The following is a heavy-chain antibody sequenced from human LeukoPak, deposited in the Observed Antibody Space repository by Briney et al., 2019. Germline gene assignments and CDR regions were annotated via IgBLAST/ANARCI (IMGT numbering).Heavy chain of an antibody. D-gene: IGHD3-22*01. Sequence: GGSLRLSCVASGFIVSNNYMNWVRQAPGKGPEWVSIIYSGGGTYYADSVKGRFTISRDNSKNTLYLQMNSLRADDTAVYYCARGCYYERSGYCPFDYWGPGTLVTVSS. V-gene: IGHV3-53*01. CDR3: ARGCYYERSGYCPFDY. J-gene: IGHJ4*02. CDR2: IYSGGGT. CDR1: GFIVSNNY.